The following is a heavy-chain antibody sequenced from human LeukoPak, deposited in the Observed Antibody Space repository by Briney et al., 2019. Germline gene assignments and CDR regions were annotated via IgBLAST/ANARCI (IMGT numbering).Heavy chain of an antibody. CDR1: GFTFSSYG. CDR2: ISYDGSNK. J-gene: IGHJ4*02. D-gene: IGHD3-22*01. CDR3: AKDKIYDSSGYYSGYFDY. V-gene: IGHV3-30*18. Sequence: GGSLRLSCAASGFTFSSYGMHWVRQAPGKGLEWVAVISYDGSNKYYADSVKGRFTISRDNSKNTLYLQMNSLGAEDTAVYYCAKDKIYDSSGYYSGYFDYWGQGTLVTVSS.